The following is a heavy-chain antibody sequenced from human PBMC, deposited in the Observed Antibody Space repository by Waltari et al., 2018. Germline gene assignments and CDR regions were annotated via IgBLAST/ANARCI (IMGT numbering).Heavy chain of an antibody. D-gene: IGHD2-15*01. J-gene: IGHJ4*02. CDR2: ISSTGSTK. V-gene: IGHV3-48*03. CDR1: GFSFSSYE. CDR3: ARVRVVMGEGVY. Sequence: EVRLVESGGNLVQPGGSLRLSCAASGFSFSSYEMNWVRQAQGGVLEWVSYISSTGSTKYYADSVKGRFTISRDNAKNSLYLQMNSLRADDTAVYYCARVRVVMGEGVYWGQGTLVTVSS.